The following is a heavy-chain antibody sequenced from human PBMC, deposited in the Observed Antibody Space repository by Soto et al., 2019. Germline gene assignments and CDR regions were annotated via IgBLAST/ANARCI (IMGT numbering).Heavy chain of an antibody. CDR3: ARGRLGILEY. V-gene: IGHV4-59*01. CDR1: GASITSSY. D-gene: IGHD7-27*01. CDR2: IYYSGST. J-gene: IGHJ4*02. Sequence: QVQLQESGPGQVKPSETLSLTCTVSGASITSSYWSWVRQPPGKGLEWIGSIYYSGSTNYNPSLKSRVTISVDTSNKQFSLRLSSVTAADSAVYYCARGRLGILEYWGQGTLVPVSS.